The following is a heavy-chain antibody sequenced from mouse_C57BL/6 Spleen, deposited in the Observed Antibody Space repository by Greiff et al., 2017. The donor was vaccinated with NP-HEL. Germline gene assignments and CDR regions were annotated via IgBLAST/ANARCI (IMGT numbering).Heavy chain of an antibody. CDR2: IDPSDSYT. CDR1: GYTFTSYW. J-gene: IGHJ2*01. V-gene: IGHV1-50*01. D-gene: IGHD3-3*01. Sequence: QVQLQQPGAELVKPGASVKLSCKASGYTFTSYWMQWVKQRPGQGLEWIGEIDPSDSYTNYNQKFKGKATLTVDTSSSTAYMQLSSLTSEDSAVYYCARGTEYYFDYWGQSTTLTVSS. CDR3: ARGTEYYFDY.